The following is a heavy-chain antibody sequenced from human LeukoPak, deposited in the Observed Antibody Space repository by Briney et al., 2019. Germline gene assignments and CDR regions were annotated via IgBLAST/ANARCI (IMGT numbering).Heavy chain of an antibody. J-gene: IGHJ4*02. CDR2: IFASGGST. CDR3: ARTGGPVATHPHY. CDR1: GFTFSSYA. V-gene: IGHV3-23*01. Sequence: PGGSLRLSCAASGFTFSSYAMTWVRQAPGKGLEWVSGIFASGGSTYYADSVKGRFTISRDISKNTLYLQMNSLRAEDTAVYFCARTGGPVATHPHYWGQGTLVTVSS. D-gene: IGHD1-14*01.